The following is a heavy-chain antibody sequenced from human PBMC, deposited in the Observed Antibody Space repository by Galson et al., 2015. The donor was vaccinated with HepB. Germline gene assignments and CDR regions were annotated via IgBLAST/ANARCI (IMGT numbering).Heavy chain of an antibody. V-gene: IGHV3-21*01. D-gene: IGHD2-15*01. CDR2: ISSSSTYI. CDR1: GFTFSSYI. Sequence: SLRLSCAASGFTFSSYIMNWVRQAPGKGLEWVSSISSSSTYIYYADSVKGRLTISRDNAQNSLYLQMNSLRAEDTAVYYCARGYCSGGTCYYYFDYWGQGTLVTVSS. CDR3: ARGYCSGGTCYYYFDY. J-gene: IGHJ4*02.